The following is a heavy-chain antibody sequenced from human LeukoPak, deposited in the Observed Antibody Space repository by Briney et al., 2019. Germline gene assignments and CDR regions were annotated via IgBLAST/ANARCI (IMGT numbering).Heavy chain of an antibody. V-gene: IGHV4-34*01. J-gene: IGHJ4*02. CDR3: ARGAVRGGTNFDY. CDR1: GGSFSGYY. CDR2: INHSGST. Sequence: SETLSLTCAVYGGSFSGYYWSWIRQPPGKGLEWIGEINHSGSTNYNPSLKSRVTISVDTSKNQFSLKLSSVTAADTAVYYCARGAVRGGTNFDYWGQGTLVTVSS. D-gene: IGHD3-10*01.